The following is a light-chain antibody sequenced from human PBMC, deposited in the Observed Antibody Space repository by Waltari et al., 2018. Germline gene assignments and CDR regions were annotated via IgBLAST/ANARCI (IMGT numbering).Light chain of an antibody. V-gene: IGLV1-40*01. CDR1: RSNIGAGYS. Sequence: QSVLTQPPSVSGAPGQGVTISCTWRRSNIGAGYSVHWYQQLPGTAPKLLIYGNGNRPSGVPDRFSGSKSGTSASLAITGLQAEDEADYYCQSYDSSLSGSVFGGGTKLTVL. J-gene: IGLJ2*01. CDR2: GNG. CDR3: QSYDSSLSGSV.